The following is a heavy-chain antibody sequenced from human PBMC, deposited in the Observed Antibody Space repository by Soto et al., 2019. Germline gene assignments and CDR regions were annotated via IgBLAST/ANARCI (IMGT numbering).Heavy chain of an antibody. CDR3: ARSALYGSGSYYDLDY. CDR1: GFTVSSNY. D-gene: IGHD3-10*01. J-gene: IGHJ4*02. CDR2: IYSGGST. V-gene: IGHV3-53*04. Sequence: GGSLRLSCAASGFTVSSNYMSWVRQAPGKGLEWVSVIYSGGSTYYADSVKGRFTISRHNSKNTLYLQMNSLRAEDTAVYYCARSALYGSGSYYDLDYWGQGTLVTVSS.